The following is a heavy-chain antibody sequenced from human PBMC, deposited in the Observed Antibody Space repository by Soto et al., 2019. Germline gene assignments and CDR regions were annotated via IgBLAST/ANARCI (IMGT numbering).Heavy chain of an antibody. CDR3: ARVGGFGATTIDY. V-gene: IGHV4-30-4*01. D-gene: IGHD3-10*01. CDR2: IYYSGST. CDR1: GGSISSGDYY. Sequence: QVQLQESGPGLVKPSQTLSLTCTVSGGSISSGDYYWSWIRQPPGKGLEWIGYIYYSGSTYYNPSLRSRVPXSXDXXKNQFSLELSSVTAADTAVYYCARVGGFGATTIDYWGQGTLVTVSS. J-gene: IGHJ4*02.